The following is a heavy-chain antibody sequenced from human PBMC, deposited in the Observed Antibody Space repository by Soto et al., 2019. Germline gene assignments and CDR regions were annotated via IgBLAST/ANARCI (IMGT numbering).Heavy chain of an antibody. D-gene: IGHD1-26*01. J-gene: IGHJ6*02. CDR2: INAGNGNT. CDR1: GYTFTSYA. Sequence: GASVKVSCKASGYTFTSYAMHWVRQAPGQRLEWMGWINAGNGNTKYSQKFQGRVTITRDTSASTAYMELSSLRSEDTAVYYCARVGGYYYGMDVSGQATTVTVSS. CDR3: ARVGGYYYGMDV. V-gene: IGHV1-3*01.